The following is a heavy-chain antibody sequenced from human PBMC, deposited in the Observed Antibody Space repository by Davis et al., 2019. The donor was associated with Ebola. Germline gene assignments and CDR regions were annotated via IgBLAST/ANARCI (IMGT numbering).Heavy chain of an antibody. V-gene: IGHV4-34*01. CDR2: INHSGST. CDR1: GGSFRGYY. D-gene: IGHD3-3*01. CDR3: ARISYYYYGMDV. J-gene: IGHJ6*02. Sequence: SETLSLTCAVYGGSFRGYYWSWIRQPPGKGLEWIGEINHSGSTNYNPSLKSRVTISVDTSKNQFSLKLSSVTAADTAVYYCARISYYYYGMDVWGQGTTVTVSS.